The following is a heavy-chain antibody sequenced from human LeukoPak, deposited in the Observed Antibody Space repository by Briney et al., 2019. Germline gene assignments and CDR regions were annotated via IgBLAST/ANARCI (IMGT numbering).Heavy chain of an antibody. CDR2: ISSSGSTM. Sequence: AGGSLRLSCAASGFIFSRFEMTWVRQAPGKGLEWVSYISSSGSTMYYADSLKGRITLSRDNAKNSLDLRMNSLRAEDTAIYYCARVLAGATYFDYWGQGTLVTVSS. CDR3: ARVLAGATYFDY. J-gene: IGHJ4*02. D-gene: IGHD1-26*01. CDR1: GFIFSRFE. V-gene: IGHV3-48*03.